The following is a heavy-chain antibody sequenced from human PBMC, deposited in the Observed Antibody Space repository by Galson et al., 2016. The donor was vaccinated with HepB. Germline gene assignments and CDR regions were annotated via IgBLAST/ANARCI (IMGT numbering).Heavy chain of an antibody. CDR1: GFSFSAYA. CDR3: ASSVVVAGIIDY. D-gene: IGHD2-2*01. J-gene: IGHJ4*02. CDR2: IWSGGIKK. V-gene: IGHV3-33*01. Sequence: SLRLSCAGSGFSFSAYAVHWVRQTPGKGLEWAAVIWSGGIKKYYADSVEGRFTISRDNSENTVYLQIDTLRVEDTAMYYCASSVVVAGIIDYWGQGTLVTVSS.